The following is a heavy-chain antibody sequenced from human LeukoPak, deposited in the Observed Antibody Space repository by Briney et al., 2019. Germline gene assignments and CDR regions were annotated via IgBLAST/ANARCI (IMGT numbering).Heavy chain of an antibody. CDR2: IIPIFGTA. J-gene: IGHJ5*02. D-gene: IGHD3-9*01. V-gene: IGHV1-69*06. CDR3: ARGRYFDWLAWFDP. Sequence: ASVKVSCKASGGTFSSYAISWVRQAPGQGLEWMGGIIPIFGTANYAQKFQGRVTITADKSTSTAYMELSSLRSEDTAVYYCARGRYFDWLAWFDPWGQGTLVTVSS. CDR1: GGTFSSYA.